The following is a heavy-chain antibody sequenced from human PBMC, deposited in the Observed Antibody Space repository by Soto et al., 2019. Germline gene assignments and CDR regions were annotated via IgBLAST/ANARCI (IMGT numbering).Heavy chain of an antibody. CDR1: GYTFTYRY. CDR3: ARSFLDSSGWYFFDY. Sequence: ASVKVSCKASGYTFTYRYLHWVRRAPGQALEWMGWITPFNGNTNYAQKFQDRVTITRDRSMSTAYMELSSLRSEDTAMYYCARSFLDSSGWYFFDYWGQGTLVTVSS. D-gene: IGHD6-19*01. V-gene: IGHV1-45*02. CDR2: ITPFNGNT. J-gene: IGHJ4*02.